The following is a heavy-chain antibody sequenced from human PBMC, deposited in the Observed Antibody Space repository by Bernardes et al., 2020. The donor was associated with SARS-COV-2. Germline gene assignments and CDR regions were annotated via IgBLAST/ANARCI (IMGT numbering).Heavy chain of an antibody. CDR3: PRHYGDDSDY. CDR2: IYPGYSDT. J-gene: IGHJ4*02. Sequence: GESLKISCKASGYSFTSYWIGWVRQMPGKGLEWMGIIYPGYSDTRYSPSFQGQVTIPADKSISTAYLQWSRLKASGNAMYYCPRHYGDDSDYRGQGTLVTVTT. D-gene: IGHD4-17*01. CDR1: GYSFTSYW. V-gene: IGHV5-51*01.